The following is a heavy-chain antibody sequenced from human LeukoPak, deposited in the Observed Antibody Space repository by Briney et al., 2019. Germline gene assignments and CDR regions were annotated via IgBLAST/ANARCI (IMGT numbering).Heavy chain of an antibody. CDR1: GFTFSSYW. CDR2: INTDGSTT. CDR3: ARGNGGHIDY. V-gene: IGHV3-74*01. Sequence: PGGSLRLSCAASGFTFSSYWMHWVRQAPGKGLVWVSRINTDGSTTTYADSVKGRFTISRDNAKNTLYLQMNSLRAEDTAVYYCARGNGGHIDYLGQGTLVTVSS. D-gene: IGHD4-23*01. J-gene: IGHJ4*02.